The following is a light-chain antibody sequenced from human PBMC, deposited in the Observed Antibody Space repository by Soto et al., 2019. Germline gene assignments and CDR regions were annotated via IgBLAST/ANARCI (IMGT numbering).Light chain of an antibody. CDR3: QQSHGIPYT. J-gene: IGKJ2*01. CDR2: AAS. V-gene: IGKV1-39*01. Sequence: DIQMTQSPSSLSASVGDRVTITCRASQTISTYLNWYQQEPGKAPKLLIYAASSLQSGVPSRFSGSVSGTDFTLTISSLQPEDIAAYYCQQSHGIPYTFGQGTKLEIK. CDR1: QTISTY.